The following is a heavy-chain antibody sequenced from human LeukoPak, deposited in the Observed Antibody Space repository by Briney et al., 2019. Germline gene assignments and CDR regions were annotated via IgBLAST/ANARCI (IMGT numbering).Heavy chain of an antibody. V-gene: IGHV4-34*01. CDR3: ARGGLSYFDY. Sequence: SETLSLTCAVYGGSFSGYYWSWIRQPPGKGLEWIGEINHRGSTNYNPSLKSRVTISVDTSKNQFSLKLSSVTAADTAVYYCARGGLSYFDYWGQGTLVTVSS. J-gene: IGHJ4*02. CDR2: INHRGST. CDR1: GGSFSGYY. D-gene: IGHD3/OR15-3a*01.